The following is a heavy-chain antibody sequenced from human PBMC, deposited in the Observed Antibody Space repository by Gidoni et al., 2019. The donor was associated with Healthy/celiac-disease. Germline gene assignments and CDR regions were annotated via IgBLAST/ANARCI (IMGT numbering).Heavy chain of an antibody. CDR1: GFTFRSYA. CDR3: ARGEGVAASMNPYYFDY. CDR2: ISYDGSNK. J-gene: IGHJ4*02. V-gene: IGHV3-30*04. D-gene: IGHD2-15*01. Sequence: QVQLVESGGGVVQPGRSLRLSCAASGFTFRSYAMRWVRQVPGKGLEWVAVISYDGSNKEYADSVKGRFTISRDNAKNTLYLQMNSLRAEDTAVYYCARGEGVAASMNPYYFDYWGQGTLVTVSS.